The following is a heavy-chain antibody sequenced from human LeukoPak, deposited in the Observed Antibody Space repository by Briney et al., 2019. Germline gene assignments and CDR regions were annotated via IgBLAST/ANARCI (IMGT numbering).Heavy chain of an antibody. CDR1: GFTFSSYA. J-gene: IGHJ4*02. CDR2: ISYDGSNK. V-gene: IGHV3-30-3*01. D-gene: IGHD5-18*01. CDR3: ARGMDTAMGQRN. Sequence: PGGSLRLSCAASGFTFSSYAMHWVRQAPGKGLEWVAVISYDGSNKYYADSVKGRFTISRDNSKNTLYLQMNSLRAEDTAVYYCARGMDTAMGQRNWGQGTLVTVSS.